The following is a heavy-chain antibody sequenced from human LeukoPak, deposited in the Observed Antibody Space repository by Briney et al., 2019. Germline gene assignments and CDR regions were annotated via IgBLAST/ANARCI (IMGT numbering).Heavy chain of an antibody. CDR2: ISGNGGST. D-gene: IGHD3-3*01. CDR1: GSTFSTYA. J-gene: IGHJ4*02. CDR3: ARDRAGFWSGYLDY. Sequence: QPGGSLRLSCAASGSTFSTYALHWVRQAPGKGLEYVSAISGNGGSTYYAISVKGRFAISRDNSKNTVYLQMGSLRAEDMAVYYCARDRAGFWSGYLDYWGRGTLVTVSS. V-gene: IGHV3-64*01.